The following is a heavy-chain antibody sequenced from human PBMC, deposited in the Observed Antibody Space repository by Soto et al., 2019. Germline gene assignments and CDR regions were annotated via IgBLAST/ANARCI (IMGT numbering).Heavy chain of an antibody. Sequence: WASVKVSCKASGYTFTSYAMHWVRQAPGQRLEWMGWINAGNGNTKYSQKFQGRVTITRDTSASTAYMELSSLRSEDTAVYYCERGIRHSGSSLIGYYFDYWGQGTLVTVSS. CDR1: GYTFTSYA. V-gene: IGHV1-3*01. J-gene: IGHJ4*02. CDR2: INAGNGNT. D-gene: IGHD1-26*01. CDR3: ERGIRHSGSSLIGYYFDY.